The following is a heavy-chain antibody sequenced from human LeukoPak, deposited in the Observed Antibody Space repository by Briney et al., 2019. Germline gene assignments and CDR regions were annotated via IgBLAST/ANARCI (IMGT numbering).Heavy chain of an antibody. D-gene: IGHD2-15*01. J-gene: IGHJ4*02. V-gene: IGHV1-2*06. CDR3: ARVGVAVVAAEGDY. Sequence: ASVKVSCKASGYTFTSYGISWVRQAPGQGLEWMGRINPNSGGTNYAQKFQGRVTMTRDTSISTAYMELSRLRSDDTAVYYCARVGVAVVAAEGDYWGQGTLVTVSS. CDR2: INPNSGGT. CDR1: GYTFTSYG.